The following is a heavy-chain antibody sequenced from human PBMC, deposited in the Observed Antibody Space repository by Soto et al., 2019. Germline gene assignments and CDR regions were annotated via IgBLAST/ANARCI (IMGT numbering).Heavy chain of an antibody. CDR3: ARGMRRWELLGH. D-gene: IGHD1-26*01. V-gene: IGHV3-33*01. CDR2: IWYDGTIK. CDR1: GFTFTNHA. Sequence: QVQLVESGGGVVQPGKSLRLSCAASGFTFTNHAMHWVRQAPGKGLEWVAAIWYDGTIKYYADSVKGRLTISRDNSKNTLYLQMNSLRAEDTAIYYCARGMRRWELLGHWGHGTPVTVSS. J-gene: IGHJ4*01.